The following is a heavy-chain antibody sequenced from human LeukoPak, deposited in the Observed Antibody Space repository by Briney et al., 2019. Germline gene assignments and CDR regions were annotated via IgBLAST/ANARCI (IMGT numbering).Heavy chain of an antibody. D-gene: IGHD3-10*01. Sequence: GGSLRLSCAASGFTFSSYAMHWVRQAPGKGLEYVSAISSNGGSTYYANSVKGRFTISRDNSKNTLYPQMGSLRAEDMAVYYCARGDYYGSGSLDYWGQGTLVTVSS. CDR3: ARGDYYGSGSLDY. J-gene: IGHJ4*02. V-gene: IGHV3-64*01. CDR2: ISSNGGST. CDR1: GFTFSSYA.